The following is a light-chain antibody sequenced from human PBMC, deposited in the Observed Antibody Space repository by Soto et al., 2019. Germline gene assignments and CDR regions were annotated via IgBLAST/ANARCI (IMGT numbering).Light chain of an antibody. J-gene: IGLJ2*01. Sequence: QPVLTQPPSASGTPGQRVTISCSGSSSNIGSNYVSWYQQLPGTAPKLLIYSNNQRPSGVPDRFSGSKSGTSASLAISGLRSEDEADYFCAAWDDSLSGRGVFGGGTKVTVL. CDR3: AAWDDSLSGRGV. CDR2: SNN. V-gene: IGLV1-47*02. CDR1: SSNIGSNY.